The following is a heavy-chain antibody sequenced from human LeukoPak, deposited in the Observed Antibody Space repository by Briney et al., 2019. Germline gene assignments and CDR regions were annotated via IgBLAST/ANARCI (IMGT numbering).Heavy chain of an antibody. CDR3: ARGLVPGFLDY. CDR1: GFTFSSYS. Sequence: GGSLRLSCAASGFTFSSYSMNWVRQAPGKGLEWVSSISSSSSYIYYADSVKGRFTISRDNAKNTLYLQMNSLRAEDTAVYYCARGLVPGFLDYWGQGTPVTVSS. D-gene: IGHD4-11*01. CDR2: ISSSSSYI. J-gene: IGHJ4*02. V-gene: IGHV3-21*01.